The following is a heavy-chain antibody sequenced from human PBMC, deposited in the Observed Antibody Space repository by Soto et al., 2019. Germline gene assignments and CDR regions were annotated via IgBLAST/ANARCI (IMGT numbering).Heavy chain of an antibody. CDR3: AAYGSGAGMGY. V-gene: IGHV4-59*01. D-gene: IGHD3-10*01. Sequence: QVQLQESGPGLVRPSETLSLTCTVSGDSISSYYWSWIRQPPGKGLEYIGYIYYTGSTNYNPSLNSRVTISLDASKNPFSLKLRSVTAADTAVYYCAAYGSGAGMGYWGQGTLVTVSP. CDR2: IYYTGST. J-gene: IGHJ4*02. CDR1: GDSISSYY.